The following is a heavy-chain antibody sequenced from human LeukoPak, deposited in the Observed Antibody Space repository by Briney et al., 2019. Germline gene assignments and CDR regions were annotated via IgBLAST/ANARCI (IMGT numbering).Heavy chain of an antibody. J-gene: IGHJ5*02. CDR2: TYTSGST. CDR3: AVRISGYGFDP. CDR1: GGSISNYD. Sequence: SETLSLTCTVSGGSISNYDWSWIRQPAGKGLEWIGRTYTSGSTNYNPSLKSRVTISVDKSKNQFSLKLRSVTAADTAVYYCAVRISGYGFDPWGQGTLVTVSS. V-gene: IGHV4-4*07. D-gene: IGHD5-12*01.